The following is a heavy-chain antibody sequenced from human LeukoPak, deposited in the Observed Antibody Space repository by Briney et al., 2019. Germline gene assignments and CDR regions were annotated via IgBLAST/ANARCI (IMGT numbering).Heavy chain of an antibody. V-gene: IGHV4-39*07. D-gene: IGHD2-2*01. CDR3: ARDGSHQLLSRGDAFDI. Sequence: SETLSLTCTVSGGSISSSSYYWGWIRQPPGKGLEWIGSIYYSGSTYYNPSLKSRVTISVDTSKNQFSLKLSSVTAADTAVYYCARDGSHQLLSRGDAFDIWGKGTMVTVSS. J-gene: IGHJ3*02. CDR2: IYYSGST. CDR1: GGSISSSSYY.